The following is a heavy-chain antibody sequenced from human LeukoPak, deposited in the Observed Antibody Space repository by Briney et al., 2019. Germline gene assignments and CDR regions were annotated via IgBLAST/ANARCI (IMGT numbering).Heavy chain of an antibody. Sequence: RGCLRLSCAASGFTFSTYSMHWVRQAPGKGLEWVSSISSSSGFIYYADSVKGRFTISRDNAKNSLYLQMSSLRAEDTAVYYCARDISYGSAWWGQGTLVTVSS. CDR2: ISSSSGFI. CDR3: ARDISYGSAW. J-gene: IGHJ4*02. V-gene: IGHV3-21*01. CDR1: GFTFSTYS. D-gene: IGHD3-10*01.